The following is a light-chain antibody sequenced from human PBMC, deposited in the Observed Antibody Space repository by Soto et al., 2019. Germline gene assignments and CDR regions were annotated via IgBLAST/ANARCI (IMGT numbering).Light chain of an antibody. Sequence: SYELTQPPSESVSPGQTASITCSGDKLGDKYACWYQQKPGQSPVLVIYQDSKRPSGIPERFSGSNSGNTATLTISGTQAMEEADYYCQAWASSTVVFGGGIKLTVL. CDR3: QAWASSTVV. V-gene: IGLV3-1*01. CDR1: KLGDKY. CDR2: QDS. J-gene: IGLJ2*01.